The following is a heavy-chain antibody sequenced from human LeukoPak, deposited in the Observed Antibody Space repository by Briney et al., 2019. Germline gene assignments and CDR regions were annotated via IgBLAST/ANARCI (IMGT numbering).Heavy chain of an antibody. CDR1: GFTVSSNY. CDR3: ARDFVTNQDYYGMDV. J-gene: IGHJ6*02. D-gene: IGHD1-14*01. CDR2: IYSGGST. Sequence: GGSLRPSCAASGFTVSSNYMSWVRQAPGKGLEWVSVIYSGGSTYYADSVKGRFTISRDNSKNTLYLQMNSLRAEDTAVYYCARDFVTNQDYYGMDVWGQGTTVTVSS. V-gene: IGHV3-66*01.